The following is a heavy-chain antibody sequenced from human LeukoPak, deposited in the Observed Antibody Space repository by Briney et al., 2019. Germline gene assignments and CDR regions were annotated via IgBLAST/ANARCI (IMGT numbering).Heavy chain of an antibody. Sequence: SETLSLTCTVSGGSISSYYWSWIRQPPGKGLEWIGYIYYSGSTNYNPSLKSRVTISVDTSKNQFSLKLSSVTAADTAVYYCARASDTALSVYFDYWGQGTLVTVSS. V-gene: IGHV4-59*01. CDR1: GGSISSYY. D-gene: IGHD5-18*01. CDR2: IYYSGST. J-gene: IGHJ4*02. CDR3: ARASDTALSVYFDY.